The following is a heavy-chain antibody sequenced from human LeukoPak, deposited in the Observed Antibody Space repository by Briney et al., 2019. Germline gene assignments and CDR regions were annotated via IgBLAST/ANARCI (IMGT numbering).Heavy chain of an antibody. CDR3: ARVLYSYLHYMDV. V-gene: IGHV3-7*01. CDR1: GFTFTTFW. J-gene: IGHJ6*03. CDR2: IKQDGSEK. Sequence: PGGSLRLSCVASGFTFTTFWMSWVRQAPGKGLEWVANIKQDGSEKYYVDSVKGRFTISRDNAKNSLFLQMNSLRAEDTAVYYCARVLYSYLHYMDVWGKGTTVTVSS. D-gene: IGHD5-18*01.